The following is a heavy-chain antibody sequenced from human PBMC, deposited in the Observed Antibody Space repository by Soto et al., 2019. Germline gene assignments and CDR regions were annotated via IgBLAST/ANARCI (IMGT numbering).Heavy chain of an antibody. CDR2: INGDGSIT. D-gene: IGHD3-16*01. CDR1: GFTFSHYW. Sequence: GGSLRLSCAASGFTFSHYWMHWVRQAPGKGLMWVSRINGDGSITNYADSVKGRFTISRDNAQNTLYLQMNSLRAEETAVYYSTKDTFGAEDYWGQGALVTVYS. CDR3: TKDTFGAEDY. J-gene: IGHJ4*02. V-gene: IGHV3-74*01.